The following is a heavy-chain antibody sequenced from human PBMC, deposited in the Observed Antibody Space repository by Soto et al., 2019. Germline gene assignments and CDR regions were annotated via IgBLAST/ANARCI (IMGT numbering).Heavy chain of an antibody. V-gene: IGHV3-72*01. CDR3: AKLSRGYCSSATCYDADD. CDR2: SRNKANSYTT. CDR1: GFTFSDHY. Sequence: GGSLRLSCAASGFTFSDHYMDWIRQAPGKGLEWVGRSRNKANSYTTEYAASVKGRFTISRDDSKNSLYLQMDSLKTEDTAVYFCAKLSRGYCSSATCYDADDWGRGTLVTVSS. D-gene: IGHD2-2*01. J-gene: IGHJ4*02.